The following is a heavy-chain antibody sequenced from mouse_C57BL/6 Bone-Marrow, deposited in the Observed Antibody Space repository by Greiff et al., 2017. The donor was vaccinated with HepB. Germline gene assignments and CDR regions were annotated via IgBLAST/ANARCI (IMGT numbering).Heavy chain of an antibody. CDR2: INPSTGGT. V-gene: IGHV1-42*01. J-gene: IGHJ4*01. Sequence: EVQLQESGPELVKPGASVKISCKASGYSFTGYYMNWVKQSPEKSLEWIGEINPSTGGTTYNQKFKAKATLTVDKSSSTAYMQLKSLTSEDSAVYYCASDYGSSPYYYAMDYWGQGTSVTVSS. CDR3: ASDYGSSPYYYAMDY. D-gene: IGHD1-1*01. CDR1: GYSFTGYY.